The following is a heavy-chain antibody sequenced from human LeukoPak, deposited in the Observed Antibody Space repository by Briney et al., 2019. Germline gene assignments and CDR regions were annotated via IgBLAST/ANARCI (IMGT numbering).Heavy chain of an antibody. CDR1: GYTFTAYD. CDR3: TRGSLSGSSRDY. Sequence: ASVCVSCESSGYTFTAYDINCVRQATGQGLEWMGWMNPDTGDTGYAQRFQGRVIMTSNTSIDTAYIQLSGLTSEDTAVYYCTRGSLSGSSRDYWGQGALVTVSS. CDR2: MNPDTGDT. D-gene: IGHD1-26*01. V-gene: IGHV1-8*01. J-gene: IGHJ4*02.